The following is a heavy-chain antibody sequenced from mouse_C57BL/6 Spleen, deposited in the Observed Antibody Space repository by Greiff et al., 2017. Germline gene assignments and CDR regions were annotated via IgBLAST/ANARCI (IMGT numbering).Heavy chain of an antibody. V-gene: IGHV1-64*01. CDR1: GYTFTSYW. CDR3: ARWGFYYYGSKDYFDY. CDR2: IHPNSGST. D-gene: IGHD1-1*01. Sequence: QVQLQQPGAELVKPGASVKLSCKASGYTFTSYWMHWVKQRPGQGLEWIGMIHPNSGSTNYNEKFKSKATLTVDKSSSTAYMQLSSLTSEESAVYYCARWGFYYYGSKDYFDYWGQGTTLTVSS. J-gene: IGHJ2*01.